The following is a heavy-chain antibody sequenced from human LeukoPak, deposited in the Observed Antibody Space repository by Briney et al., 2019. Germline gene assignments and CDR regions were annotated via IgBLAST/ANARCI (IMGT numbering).Heavy chain of an antibody. Sequence: GGSLRLSCAASGFTFSSYGMHWVRQAPGKGLEWVSAISGSGGSTYYADSVKGRFTISRDNSKNTLYLQMNSLRAEDTAVYYCARLSRVAEGAFDIWGQGTMVTVSS. D-gene: IGHD6-19*01. J-gene: IGHJ3*02. CDR3: ARLSRVAEGAFDI. CDR2: ISGSGGST. CDR1: GFTFSSYG. V-gene: IGHV3-23*01.